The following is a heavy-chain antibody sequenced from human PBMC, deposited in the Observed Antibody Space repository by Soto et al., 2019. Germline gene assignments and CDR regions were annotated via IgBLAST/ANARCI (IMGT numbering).Heavy chain of an antibody. V-gene: IGHV3-23*01. CDR1: GFTFSSYA. Sequence: EVQLLESGGGLVQPGGSLRLSCAASGFTFSSYAMSWVRQAPGKGLEWVSAISGSGGSTYYADSVKGRFTISRDNSKNTLCLQMNSLRAEDTAVYYCAKDLDFWSGYYTRAVGYGMDVWGQGTTVTVSS. J-gene: IGHJ6*02. CDR3: AKDLDFWSGYYTRAVGYGMDV. CDR2: ISGSGGST. D-gene: IGHD3-3*01.